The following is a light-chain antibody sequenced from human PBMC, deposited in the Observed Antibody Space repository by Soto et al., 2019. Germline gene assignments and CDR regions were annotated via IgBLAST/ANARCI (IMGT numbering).Light chain of an antibody. CDR2: EFS. Sequence: QSVLTQPASVSGSPGQSITISCTGTSSDVGGYNYVSWYQQHPGKVPKLMIYEFSNRPSGVSNRFSGSKSGNTASLTISGLQAEDEADYYCSSYTSSSTYVFGTGTKLTVL. J-gene: IGLJ1*01. CDR1: SSDVGGYNY. CDR3: SSYTSSSTYV. V-gene: IGLV2-14*01.